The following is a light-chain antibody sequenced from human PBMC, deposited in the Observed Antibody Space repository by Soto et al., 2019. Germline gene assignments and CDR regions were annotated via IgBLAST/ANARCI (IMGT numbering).Light chain of an antibody. CDR2: GAS. CDR3: QQYINWPRT. V-gene: IGKV3-15*01. J-gene: IGKJ1*01. Sequence: EIVMTQSPATLSVSPGERATLSCRASQSDFSNLVWYQQKPGQAPRLLIYGASTRATGIPARFSGSGSGTDFTLTISSLQSEDFAVYYCQQYINWPRTFGQGTKADIK. CDR1: QSDFSN.